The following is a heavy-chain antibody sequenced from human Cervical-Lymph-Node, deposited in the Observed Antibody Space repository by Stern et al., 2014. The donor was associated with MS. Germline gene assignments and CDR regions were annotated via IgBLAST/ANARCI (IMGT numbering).Heavy chain of an antibody. V-gene: IGHV3-53*01. CDR1: GFTVSRDY. J-gene: IGHJ4*02. Sequence: EVQLVESGGGVLQPGGSLRLSCTASGFTVSRDYMTWVRQAQGKGLEWVSLITNVGSTFYTDSVKVRFTISRDDSKNTVYLHMTSLRAEDTAMYYCARDTSSPERSDWWGQGTLVTVSS. CDR2: ITNVGST. D-gene: IGHD1-1*01. CDR3: ARDTSSPERSDW.